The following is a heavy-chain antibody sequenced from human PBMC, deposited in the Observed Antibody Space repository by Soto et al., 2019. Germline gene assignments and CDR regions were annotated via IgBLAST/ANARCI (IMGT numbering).Heavy chain of an antibody. CDR1: GFTFSSYA. J-gene: IGHJ4*02. D-gene: IGHD3-9*01. Sequence: GGSLRLSCAASGFTFSSYAMSWVRQAPGKGLEWVSAISGSGGSTYYADSVKGRFTISRDNSKNTLYLQMNSLRAEDTAVYYCASELRYFDWLTKTTKNFDYWGQGTLVPVYS. CDR2: ISGSGGST. V-gene: IGHV3-23*01. CDR3: ASELRYFDWLTKTTKNFDY.